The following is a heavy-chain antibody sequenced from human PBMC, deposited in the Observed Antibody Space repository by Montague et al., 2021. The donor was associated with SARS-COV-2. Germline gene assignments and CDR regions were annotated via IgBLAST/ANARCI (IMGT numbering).Heavy chain of an antibody. CDR2: IYYSGST. CDR3: ARGFDY. V-gene: IGHV4-61*05. Sequence: SETLSLTCTVSGASISSSNYYWDWIRQPPGKGLEWIGYIYYSGSTNYNPSLKSRVTISVDTSKNQFSLKLSSVTAADTAVYYCARGFDYWGQGTLVTVSS. CDR1: GASISSSNYY. J-gene: IGHJ4*02.